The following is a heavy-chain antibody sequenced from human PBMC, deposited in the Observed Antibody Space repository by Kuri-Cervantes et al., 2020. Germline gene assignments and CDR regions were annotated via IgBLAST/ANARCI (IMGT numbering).Heavy chain of an antibody. Sequence: GESLKISCAASGFTFSNAWMSWVRQAPGKGLEWVSAISGSGGSTYYADSVKGRFTISRDNSKNTLYLQMNSLRAEDTAVYYCAKTEGFDYWGQGTLVTVSS. V-gene: IGHV3-23*01. CDR1: GFTFSNAW. CDR2: ISGSGGST. J-gene: IGHJ4*02. CDR3: AKTEGFDY. D-gene: IGHD2-21*02.